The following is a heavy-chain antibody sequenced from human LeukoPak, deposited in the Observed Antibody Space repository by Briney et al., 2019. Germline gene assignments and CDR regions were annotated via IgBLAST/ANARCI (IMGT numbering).Heavy chain of an antibody. D-gene: IGHD5-12*01. Sequence: ASVKVSCKASGYTFTSFGISWVRQAPGQGLGWMGWISAYNGNTNYAQKLQGRVTMTRDTPTSTAYMELRSLRSDDTAVYFCARDRGGFDFWGQGTLVTVSS. CDR3: ARDRGGFDF. CDR1: GYTFTSFG. V-gene: IGHV1-18*01. J-gene: IGHJ4*02. CDR2: ISAYNGNT.